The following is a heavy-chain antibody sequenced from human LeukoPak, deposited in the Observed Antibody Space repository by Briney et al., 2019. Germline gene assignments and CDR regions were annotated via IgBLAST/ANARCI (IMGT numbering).Heavy chain of an antibody. Sequence: GGSLRLSCAASGFTFTTYWMAWVRQFPGKGLEWVANINQDGTEKYSVDSVKGRFTISRDNAKNSLYLQMNSLRVEDTAIYYCVKVAKYYYGSETYYFFEHWGQGTPVTASS. CDR1: GFTFTTYW. CDR3: VKVAKYYYGSETYYFFEH. D-gene: IGHD3-10*01. J-gene: IGHJ4*02. V-gene: IGHV3-7*01. CDR2: INQDGTEK.